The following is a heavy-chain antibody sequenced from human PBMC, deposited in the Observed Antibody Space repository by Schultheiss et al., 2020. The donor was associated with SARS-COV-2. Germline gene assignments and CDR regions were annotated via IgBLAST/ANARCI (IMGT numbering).Heavy chain of an antibody. CDR2: IKCDGSEK. CDR1: GFTFSSSW. J-gene: IGHJ6*03. Sequence: GGSLRLSCAASGFTFSSSWMHWVCQAPEKGLEWVADIKCDGSEKYYVDSVKGRFTISRDNSKNTLYLQMNSLRAEDTAVYYCARVLTVTSYYYYYYMDIWGKGTTVTVSS. CDR3: ARVLTVTSYYYYYYMDI. D-gene: IGHD4-17*01. V-gene: IGHV3-52*01.